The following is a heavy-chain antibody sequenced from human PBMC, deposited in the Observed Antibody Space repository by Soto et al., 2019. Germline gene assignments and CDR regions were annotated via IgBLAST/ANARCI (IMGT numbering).Heavy chain of an antibody. J-gene: IGHJ4*02. CDR1: GGSISSYY. CDR2: IYYSGST. Sequence: SETLSLTCTVSGGSISSYYWSWIRQPPGKGLEWIGYIYYSGSTNYNPSLKSRVTISVDTSKNQFSLKLSSVTAADTAVYYCGRVYGGYLDYWGQGTLVTVYS. D-gene: IGHD2-15*01. V-gene: IGHV4-59*01. CDR3: GRVYGGYLDY.